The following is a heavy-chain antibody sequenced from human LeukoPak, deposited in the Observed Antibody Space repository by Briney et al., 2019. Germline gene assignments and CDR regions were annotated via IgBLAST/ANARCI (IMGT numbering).Heavy chain of an antibody. CDR1: GNTISRSRNY. CDR3: AGWPHYGDYRGETHSVF. Sequence: PSETLSLTCSLSGNTISRSRNYWAWIRQPPGKGLEWIGTLFYRESPYYNPSLKSRVTISVDPSKNHFSLKVTSLTGADTAVYYGAGWPHYGDYRGETHSVFWGRETLVTVPS. D-gene: IGHD4-17*01. J-gene: IGHJ4*02. CDR2: LFYRESP. V-gene: IGHV4-39*01.